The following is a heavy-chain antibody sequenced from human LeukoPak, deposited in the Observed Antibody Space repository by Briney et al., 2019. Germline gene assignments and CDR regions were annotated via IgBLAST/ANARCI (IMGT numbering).Heavy chain of an antibody. Sequence: GGSLRLSCAASGFTFSNYAMSWVRQAPGKGLEWVSAISISGGSTYYADSVKGRFTISRDSSKNTLYLQMNTLRAEDTALYYCAKGIKWELPFDYWGQGTLITVSS. CDR3: AKGIKWELPFDY. J-gene: IGHJ4*02. CDR2: ISISGGST. D-gene: IGHD1-26*01. V-gene: IGHV3-23*01. CDR1: GFTFSNYA.